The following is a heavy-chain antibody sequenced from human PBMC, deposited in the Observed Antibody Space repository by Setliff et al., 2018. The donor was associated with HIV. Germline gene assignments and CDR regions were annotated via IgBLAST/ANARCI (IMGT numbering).Heavy chain of an antibody. CDR2: FYETGYT. V-gene: IGHV4-38-2*02. CDR3: ARTRGRALVSYYFDS. D-gene: IGHD1-26*01. CDR1: GDFFSSDYY. J-gene: IGHJ4*02. Sequence: PSETLSLTCTVSGDFFSSDYYWGWIRQSPGKGLEWIGSFYETGYTYYNPSLKSRVTMSLDTSRDQFSLKLSSVTAADTAVYYCARTRGRALVSYYFDSWGQGRLVTVSS.